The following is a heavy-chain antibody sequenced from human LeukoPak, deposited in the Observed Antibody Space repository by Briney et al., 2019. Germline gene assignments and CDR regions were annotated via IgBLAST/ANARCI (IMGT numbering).Heavy chain of an antibody. CDR3: AVVGLATVTTNYFDY. V-gene: IGHV1-2*06. CDR2: INPNSGGT. J-gene: IGHJ4*02. Sequence: ASVKVSCKASGYTFTGYYMHWVRQAPGQGLEWMGRINPNSGGTNYAQKFQGRVTMTRDTSISTAYMELSRLRSDDTAVYYCAVVGLATVTTNYFDYWGQGTLVTVSS. D-gene: IGHD4-17*01. CDR1: GYTFTGYY.